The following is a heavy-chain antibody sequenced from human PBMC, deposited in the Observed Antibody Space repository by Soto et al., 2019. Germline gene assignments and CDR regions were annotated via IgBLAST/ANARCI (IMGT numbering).Heavy chain of an antibody. J-gene: IGHJ4*01. CDR3: ARVSRHYDILTADDD. V-gene: IGHV3-21*01. CDR1: GFTFSSYS. CDR2: ISSSSSYI. D-gene: IGHD3-9*01. Sequence: CGSQRLSSAASGFTFSSYSRNWVRQAPGKGQEWVSSISSSSSYIYYADSVKGRFTISRDNAKNLLYLQMNSLRAEDTAVYYCARVSRHYDILTADDDWGHGTLVTVSS.